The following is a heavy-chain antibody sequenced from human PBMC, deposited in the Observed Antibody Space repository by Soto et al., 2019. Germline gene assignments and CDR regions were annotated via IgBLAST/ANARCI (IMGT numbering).Heavy chain of an antibody. CDR2: ISSSSSTI. Sequence: EVQLVESGGGLVQPGGSLRLSCAASGFTFSSYSMNWVRQAPGKGLEWVSYISSSSSTIYYADSVKGRFTISRDNAKHSLYLQMNSLRDEDTAVYYCARDTQDDFWSGYYRDYWGQGTLVTVSS. J-gene: IGHJ4*02. D-gene: IGHD3-3*01. CDR3: ARDTQDDFWSGYYRDY. CDR1: GFTFSSYS. V-gene: IGHV3-48*02.